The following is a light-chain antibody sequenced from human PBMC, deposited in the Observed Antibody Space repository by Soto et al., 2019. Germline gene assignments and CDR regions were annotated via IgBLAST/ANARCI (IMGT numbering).Light chain of an antibody. Sequence: EIVMTQSPATLSVSPGERATLSCRASQSVSSNLAWYQQKPGQAPSLLIYDISARATGIPTRFSGSASGTEFTLTISSLQSEDFAVYYCQQYNDWPLTFGGGTKVEIK. CDR1: QSVSSN. CDR2: DIS. CDR3: QQYNDWPLT. J-gene: IGKJ4*01. V-gene: IGKV3D-15*01.